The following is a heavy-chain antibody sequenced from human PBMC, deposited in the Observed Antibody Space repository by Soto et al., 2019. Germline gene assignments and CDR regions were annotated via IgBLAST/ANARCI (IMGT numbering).Heavy chain of an antibody. CDR2: ISGSGGST. D-gene: IGHD6-13*01. CDR3: AKDSGIAAAGVFFRDEFDY. J-gene: IGHJ4*02. CDR1: GFTFSSYA. V-gene: IGHV3-23*01. Sequence: PGGSLRLTCAASGFTFSSYAMSWVRQAPGKGLEWVSAISGSGGSTYYADSVKGRFTISRDNSKNTLYLQMNSLRAEDTAVYYCAKDSGIAAAGVFFRDEFDYWGQGTLVTVSS.